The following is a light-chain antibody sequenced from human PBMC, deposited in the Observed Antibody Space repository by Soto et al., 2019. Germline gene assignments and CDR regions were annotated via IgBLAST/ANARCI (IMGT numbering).Light chain of an antibody. J-gene: IGKJ4*01. CDR2: GAS. Sequence: EIVFTHSPGTLSFSPVERATLSCRASQSVSSSYLAWYQQKPGQAPRLLIYGASSRATGIPDRFSGSGSGTDFTLTISRLETEDFAVYYCQQYGSSRLTFGGGT. CDR1: QSVSSSY. CDR3: QQYGSSRLT. V-gene: IGKV3-20*01.